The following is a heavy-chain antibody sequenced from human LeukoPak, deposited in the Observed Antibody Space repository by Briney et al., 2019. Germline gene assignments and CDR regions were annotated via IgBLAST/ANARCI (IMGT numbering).Heavy chain of an antibody. J-gene: IGHJ3*02. Sequence: ASVKVSCKASGYTFTSYYMHWVRQAPGQGXERMGIINPSGGSTSYAQKFQGRVTMTRDTSTSTVYMELSSLRSEDTAVYYCAREACSGGSCYSVLDAFDIWGQGTMVTVSS. V-gene: IGHV1-46*01. CDR3: AREACSGGSCYSVLDAFDI. CDR2: INPSGGST. D-gene: IGHD2-15*01. CDR1: GYTFTSYY.